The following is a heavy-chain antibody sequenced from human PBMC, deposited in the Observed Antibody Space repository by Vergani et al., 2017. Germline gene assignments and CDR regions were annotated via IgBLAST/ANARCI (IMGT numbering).Heavy chain of an antibody. V-gene: IGHV3-11*01. CDR2: ISSSGSTI. CDR1: GFTFSDYY. J-gene: IGHJ6*02. Sequence: QVQLVESGGGLVKPGGSLRLSCAASGFTFSDYYMSWIRQAPGKGLEWVSYISSSGSTIYYADSVKGRFTISRDNAKYSLYLQMNSLRAEDTAVYYCARLMRAVHTYYYYGMDVWGQGTTVTVSS. D-gene: IGHD2-21*01. CDR3: ARLMRAVHTYYYYGMDV.